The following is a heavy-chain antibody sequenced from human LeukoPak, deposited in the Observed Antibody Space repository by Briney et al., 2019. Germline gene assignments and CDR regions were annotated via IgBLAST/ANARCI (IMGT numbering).Heavy chain of an antibody. CDR3: ARPYGDYGVDAFDI. J-gene: IGHJ3*02. CDR2: IYYSGST. D-gene: IGHD4-17*01. Sequence: SETLSLTCTVSGGSISSSSYYWGWIRQPPGKGLEWIGSIYYSGSTYYNPSLKSRVTISVDTSKNQFSLKLSSVTAADTAVYDCARPYGDYGVDAFDIWGQGTMVTVSS. CDR1: GGSISSSSYY. V-gene: IGHV4-39*01.